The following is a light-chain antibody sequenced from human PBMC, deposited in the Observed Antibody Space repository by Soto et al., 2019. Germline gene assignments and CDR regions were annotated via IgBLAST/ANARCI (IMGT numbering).Light chain of an antibody. CDR3: SSYTLSDTLVM. V-gene: IGLV2-14*03. Sequence: QSALTQPASVSGSPGQSITISCTGTSSDIGAYNYVSWYQQHPSKSPKLIIFDVTNRPSGGSDRFSGSKSGNTASLTISGLQPEDEADYYCSSYTLSDTLVMFGGGTKVTVL. J-gene: IGLJ3*02. CDR2: DVT. CDR1: SSDIGAYNY.